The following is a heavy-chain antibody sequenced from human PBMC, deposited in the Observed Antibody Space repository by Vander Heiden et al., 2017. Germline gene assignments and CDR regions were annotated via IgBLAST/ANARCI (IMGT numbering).Heavy chain of an antibody. CDR3: ARDFLKGGYGPYYYYYGMDV. CDR2: ISSSSSYI. D-gene: IGHD5-18*01. CDR1: GFTFSSYS. Sequence: EVQLVESGGGLVKPGGSLRLSCAASGFTFSSYSMNWVRQAPGKGLEWVSSISSSSSYIYYADSVKGRFTISRDNAKNSLYLQMNSLRAEDTAVYYCARDFLKGGYGPYYYYYGMDVWGQGTTVTVSS. V-gene: IGHV3-21*01. J-gene: IGHJ6*02.